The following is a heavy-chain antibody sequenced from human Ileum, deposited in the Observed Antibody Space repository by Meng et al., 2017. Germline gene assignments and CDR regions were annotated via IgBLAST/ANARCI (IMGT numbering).Heavy chain of an antibody. CDR1: RCSVGCRFNF. V-gene: IGHV4-30-2*06. D-gene: IGHD5-24*01. CDR3: ARDDSARDKVTYYFDY. J-gene: IGHJ4*02. Sequence: LACSVLRCSVGCRFNFWNWVRQCVRQGLEWVGAIYNSRSTHYNTYFHSEVPIARYSFKSDNSKNMSYLKATDTAVDYTARDDSARDKVTYYFDYWGQGTLVTVSS. CDR2: IYNSRST.